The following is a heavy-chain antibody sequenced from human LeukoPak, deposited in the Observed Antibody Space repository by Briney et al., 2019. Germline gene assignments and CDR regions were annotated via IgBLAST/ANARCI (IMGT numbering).Heavy chain of an antibody. CDR3: ARDGGGRSGWYHDWNFDL. CDR1: GFTFSSYS. CDR2: ISSSSNYI. V-gene: IGHV3-21*01. Sequence: PGGSLRLSCAASGFTFSSYSMNWVRQAPGKGLKWVSCISSSSNYIYYAESVKGRFTISRDNAKNSLYLQMNSLRGEDTAVYYCARDGGGRSGWYHDWNFDLWGRGTLVTVSS. J-gene: IGHJ2*01. D-gene: IGHD6-19*01.